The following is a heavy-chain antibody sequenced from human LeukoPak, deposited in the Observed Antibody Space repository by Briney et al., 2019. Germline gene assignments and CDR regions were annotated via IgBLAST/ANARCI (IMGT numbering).Heavy chain of an antibody. Sequence: GGFLRLSWAASGYTFDDYAIPWVRQAPGKGPEGGSGINWNSGSIGYANSVKGRFTISRDNSKNSLYLQMNSLRAEDTALYYCAKDIGSSGYYYPDYWGQGTLVTVSS. D-gene: IGHD3-22*01. CDR3: AKDIGSSGYYYPDY. CDR1: GYTFDDYA. J-gene: IGHJ4*02. V-gene: IGHV3-9*01. CDR2: INWNSGSI.